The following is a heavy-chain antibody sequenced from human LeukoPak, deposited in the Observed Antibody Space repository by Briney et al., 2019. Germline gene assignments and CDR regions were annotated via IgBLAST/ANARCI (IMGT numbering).Heavy chain of an antibody. CDR3: ARGSRFGVVGRDAFDI. CDR2: ISGSGGST. V-gene: IGHV3-23*01. J-gene: IGHJ3*02. Sequence: PGGSLRLSCAASGFTFSSYEMNWVRQAPGRGLEWVSGISGSGGSTYYADSVKGRFTISRDNSKNTLYLQVNSLRAEDTAVYYCARGSRFGVVGRDAFDIWGQGTVVNVSS. D-gene: IGHD3-3*01. CDR1: GFTFSSYE.